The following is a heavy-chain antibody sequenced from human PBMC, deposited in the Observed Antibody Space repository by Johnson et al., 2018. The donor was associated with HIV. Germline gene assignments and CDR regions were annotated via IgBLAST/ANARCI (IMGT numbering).Heavy chain of an antibody. CDR3: ATLEYSSSPGGYGAFDI. CDR1: GFTFSSYA. D-gene: IGHD6-6*01. V-gene: IGHV3-30*04. Sequence: QMLLVESGGGVVQPGRSLRLSCAASGFTFSSYAMHWVRQAPGKGLEWVAVISYDGSNKYYADSVKGRFTISRDNSKYTLYLQMNSLRAEDTAVYYCATLEYSSSPGGYGAFDIWGQGTMVTVSS. CDR2: ISYDGSNK. J-gene: IGHJ3*02.